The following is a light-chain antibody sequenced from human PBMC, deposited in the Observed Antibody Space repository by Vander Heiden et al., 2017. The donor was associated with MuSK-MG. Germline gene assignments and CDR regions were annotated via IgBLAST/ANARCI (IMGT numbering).Light chain of an antibody. CDR1: IYDVGYYNN. V-gene: IGLV2-11*01. CDR2: DVT. J-gene: IGLJ1*01. Sequence: SALTQPRSVSGSPGQSVTISCTGSIYDVGYYNNVAWYQQHPGKAPNVVIYDVTNRPSGGPDRFSGSKSGNTASMTISGLQADDDADYYCCSYAGRYIFEIFGTGTKVTVL. CDR3: CSYAGRYIFEI.